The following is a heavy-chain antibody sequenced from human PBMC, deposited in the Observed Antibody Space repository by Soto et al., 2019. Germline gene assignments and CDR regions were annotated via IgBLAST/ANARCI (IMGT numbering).Heavy chain of an antibody. Sequence: PGGSLRLSCAASGFTFSSYGMHWVRQAPGKGLEWVAVISYDGSNKYYADSVKGRFTISRDNSKNTLYLQMNSLRAEDTAVYYCAKDLDYWGQGTLVTVSS. J-gene: IGHJ4*02. CDR1: GFTFSSYG. V-gene: IGHV3-30*18. CDR2: ISYDGSNK. CDR3: AKDLDY.